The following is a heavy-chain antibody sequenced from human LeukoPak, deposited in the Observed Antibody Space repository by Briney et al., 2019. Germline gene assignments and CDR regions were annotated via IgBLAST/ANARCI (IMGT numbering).Heavy chain of an antibody. D-gene: IGHD3-22*01. V-gene: IGHV4-59*01. CDR1: GGSISSYY. Sequence: PSETLSLTCTVSGGSISSYYWSWIRQPPGKGLEWIGYIYHSGSTNYNPSLKSRVTISVDTSKNQFSLKLSSVTAADTAVYYCARDPRPLDYYDSRGFDPWGQGTLVTVSS. J-gene: IGHJ5*02. CDR3: ARDPRPLDYYDSRGFDP. CDR2: IYHSGST.